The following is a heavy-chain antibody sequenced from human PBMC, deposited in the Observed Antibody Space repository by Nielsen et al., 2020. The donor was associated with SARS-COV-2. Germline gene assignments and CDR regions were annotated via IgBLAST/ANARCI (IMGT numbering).Heavy chain of an antibody. Sequence: SETLSLTCTVSGGSISSGGYYWSWIRQHPGKGLEWIEYIYYSGSTYYNPSLKSRVTISVDTSKNQFSLKLSSVTAADTAVYYCARDTHTGYSSGWHFDYWGQGTLVTVSS. J-gene: IGHJ4*02. CDR2: IYYSGST. V-gene: IGHV4-31*03. D-gene: IGHD6-19*01. CDR3: ARDTHTGYSSGWHFDY. CDR1: GGSISSGGYY.